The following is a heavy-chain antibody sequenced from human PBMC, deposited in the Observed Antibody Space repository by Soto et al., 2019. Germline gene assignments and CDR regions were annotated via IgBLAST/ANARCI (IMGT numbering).Heavy chain of an antibody. Sequence: QVQLQQWGAGLLKPSETLSLTCAVYGGSFTDYYWTWIRQPPGKGLEWIGEVNHSGGTNYNPSLKSRVTISADKSKNQFSLKLTSVTAAETAVYYCAIFQRGILTGYYDYWGQGTLVTVPS. CDR3: AIFQRGILTGYYDY. D-gene: IGHD3-9*01. CDR1: GGSFTDYY. J-gene: IGHJ4*02. V-gene: IGHV4-34*01. CDR2: VNHSGGT.